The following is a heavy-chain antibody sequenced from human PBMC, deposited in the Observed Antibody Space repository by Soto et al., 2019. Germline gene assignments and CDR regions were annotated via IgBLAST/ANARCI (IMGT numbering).Heavy chain of an antibody. J-gene: IGHJ5*02. CDR2: IYYDGGSK. CDR3: VRERSGNYGWFDP. V-gene: IGHV3-33*01. D-gene: IGHD4-17*01. Sequence: GGSLRLSCAASGFTFSSDGLHWVRQAPGKGLEWVAVIYYDGGSKYYGDSVKGRFTISRDNSKNTLYLQMNSLRAEDTAVYYCVRERSGNYGWFDPWGQGTPVTVSS. CDR1: GFTFSSDG.